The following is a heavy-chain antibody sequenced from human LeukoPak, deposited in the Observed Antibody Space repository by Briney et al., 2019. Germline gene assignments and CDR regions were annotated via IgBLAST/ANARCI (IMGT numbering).Heavy chain of an antibody. CDR2: TYPSGGT. CDR3: ARGFGSLTYEAFDI. J-gene: IGHJ3*02. CDR1: GGSINNYY. Sequence: SETLSLTCTVSGGSINNYYWSWIRQPAGKGLEWIGRTYPSGGTNYNPSLQSRVTMSLDMSKNQFSLKLSSVTAADTALYYCARGFGSLTYEAFDIWGQGTMVTVSS. V-gene: IGHV4-4*07. D-gene: IGHD3-10*01.